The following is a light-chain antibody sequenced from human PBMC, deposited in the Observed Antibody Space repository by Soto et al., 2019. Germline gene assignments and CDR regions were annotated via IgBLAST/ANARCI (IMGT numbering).Light chain of an antibody. J-gene: IGKJ2*01. Sequence: DIHMTQSPSSLSASVGDRVTITCRASQSISNYLNWYQQKRGKASNLLIYIASKLHSGLPSRFSGSGSGTDFTLTISSLQAGDFATYYCQQSYSTPYTFGHGTKVDIK. CDR1: QSISNY. V-gene: IGKV1-39*01. CDR2: IAS. CDR3: QQSYSTPYT.